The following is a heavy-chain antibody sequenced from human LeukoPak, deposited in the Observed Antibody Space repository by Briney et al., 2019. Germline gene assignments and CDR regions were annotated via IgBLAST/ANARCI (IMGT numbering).Heavy chain of an antibody. Sequence: GASVKVSCKASGGTFSSYAISWVRQAPGQGLEWMGGIIPIFGTANYAQKFQGRVTITADESTSTAYMELSSLRSEDTAVYYCARHHPYYYGPGSYSPFDPWGQGTLVTVSS. V-gene: IGHV1-69*13. CDR3: ARHHPYYYGPGSYSPFDP. J-gene: IGHJ5*02. D-gene: IGHD3-10*01. CDR1: GGTFSSYA. CDR2: IIPIFGTA.